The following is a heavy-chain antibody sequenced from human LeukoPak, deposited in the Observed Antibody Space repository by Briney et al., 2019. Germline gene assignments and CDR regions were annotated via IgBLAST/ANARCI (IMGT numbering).Heavy chain of an antibody. CDR3: ARDYMRWGSGAFDI. J-gene: IGHJ3*02. CDR1: GFTFSSYA. V-gene: IGHV3-30-3*01. Sequence: PGGSLRLSCAASGFTFSSYAMHWVRQAPGKGLEWVAVISYDGSNKYHADSVKGRFTISRDNSKNTLYLQMNSLRAEDTAVYYCARDYMRWGSGAFDIWGQGTMVTVSS. D-gene: IGHD7-27*01. CDR2: ISYDGSNK.